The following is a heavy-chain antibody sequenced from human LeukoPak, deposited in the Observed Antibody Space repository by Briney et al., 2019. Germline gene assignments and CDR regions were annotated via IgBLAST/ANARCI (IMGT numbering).Heavy chain of an antibody. CDR3: ARDIGDCSSTSCRLEFDP. D-gene: IGHD2-2*01. CDR1: GYTFTGYY. CDR2: INPNSGGT. V-gene: IGHV1-2*02. Sequence: ASVKVSCEASGYTFTGYYMHWVRQAPGQGLEWMGWINPNSGGTNYAQKFQGRVTMTRDTSISTAYMELSRLRSDDTAVYYCARDIGDCSSTSCRLEFDPWGQGTLVTVSS. J-gene: IGHJ5*02.